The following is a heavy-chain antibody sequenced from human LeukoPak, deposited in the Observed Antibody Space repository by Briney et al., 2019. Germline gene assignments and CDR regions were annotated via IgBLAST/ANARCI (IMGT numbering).Heavy chain of an antibody. J-gene: IGHJ4*02. CDR3: ARARTPVAYRGVDY. V-gene: IGHV3-7*01. CDR2: IKQDGSEQ. Sequence: GGSLRLSYGASGFTFPPHYMTRARQAPGKGLEWVANIKQDGSEQYYVDSVKGRFTISRDNAKKSLYLQMSGLRDEDTAGYYCARARTPVAYRGVDYWGQGTLVTVS. D-gene: IGHD4-23*01. CDR1: GFTFPPHY.